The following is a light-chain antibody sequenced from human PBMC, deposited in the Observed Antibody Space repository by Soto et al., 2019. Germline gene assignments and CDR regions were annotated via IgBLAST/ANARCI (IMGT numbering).Light chain of an antibody. CDR3: QQYNDWPLT. CDR2: GSS. Sequence: EVVMTQSPATLSVSPGEGATLSCRSSQSVSSFLAWYQQKPGQAPRLLIYGSSTRATGIPARFSGSGSGTNFTLTISSLQSEDSAVYYCQQYNDWPLTFGGGTKVEIK. V-gene: IGKV3-15*01. CDR1: QSVSSF. J-gene: IGKJ4*01.